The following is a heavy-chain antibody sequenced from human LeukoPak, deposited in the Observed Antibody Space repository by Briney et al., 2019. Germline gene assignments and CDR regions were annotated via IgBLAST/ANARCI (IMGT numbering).Heavy chain of an antibody. D-gene: IGHD6-19*01. CDR1: GFTFTSYA. CDR2: VSNTAIST. Sequence: GGSLRLSCVASGFTFTSYAMSWVRQAPGKGLEWVSAVSNTAISTYYADSVKGRFTISRDNSKNTLYLRLNSLRAEDTAVYYCAKSDSGWYLFGAWGQGTLATVSS. CDR3: AKSDSGWYLFGA. V-gene: IGHV3-23*01. J-gene: IGHJ5*02.